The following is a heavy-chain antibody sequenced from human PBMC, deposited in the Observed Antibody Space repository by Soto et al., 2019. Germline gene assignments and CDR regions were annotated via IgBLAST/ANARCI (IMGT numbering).Heavy chain of an antibody. Sequence: VQLVESGGGLVQPGGSLRLSCAASGFTVSSNYMSWVRQAPGKGLEWVSVIYSGGSTYYADSVKGRFTISRHNSKNTLYLQMHTPRAEDTAVYYCARGRDCGGDCPNGFDPWGQGTLVTVSS. D-gene: IGHD2-21*02. V-gene: IGHV3-53*04. CDR1: GFTVSSNY. CDR2: IYSGGST. J-gene: IGHJ5*02. CDR3: ARGRDCGGDCPNGFDP.